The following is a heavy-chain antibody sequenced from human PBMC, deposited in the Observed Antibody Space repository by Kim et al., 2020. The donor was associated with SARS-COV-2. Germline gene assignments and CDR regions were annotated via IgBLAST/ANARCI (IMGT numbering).Heavy chain of an antibody. CDR2: ISGSGGST. Sequence: GGSLRLSCAASGFTFSSYAMSWVRQAPGKGLEWVSAISGSGGSTYYADSVKGRFTISRDNSKNTLYLQMNSLRAEDTAVYYCAGATDYGGNSNYYYGMDVWGQGTTVTVSS. D-gene: IGHD4-17*01. CDR1: GFTFSSYA. V-gene: IGHV3-23*01. CDR3: AGATDYGGNSNYYYGMDV. J-gene: IGHJ6*02.